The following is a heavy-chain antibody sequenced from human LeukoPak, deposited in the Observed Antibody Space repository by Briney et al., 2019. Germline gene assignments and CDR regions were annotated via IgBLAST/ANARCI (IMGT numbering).Heavy chain of an antibody. CDR1: GFTFSSYW. CDR3: AKDGGSGSYLYYFDY. J-gene: IGHJ4*02. D-gene: IGHD3-10*01. Sequence: PGGSLRLSCAASGFTFSSYWMHWVRQAPGRGLVWVSRINTDGSSTSYADSVKGRFTISRDNAKNTLYLQMNSLRAEDTAVYYCAKDGGSGSYLYYFDYWGQGTLVTVSS. V-gene: IGHV3-74*01. CDR2: INTDGSST.